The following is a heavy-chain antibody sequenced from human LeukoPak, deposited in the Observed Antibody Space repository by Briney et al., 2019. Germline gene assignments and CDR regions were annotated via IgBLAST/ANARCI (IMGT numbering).Heavy chain of an antibody. V-gene: IGHV3-23*01. CDR3: ARAPSYYEGAFDI. J-gene: IGHJ3*02. CDR2: ISGSGGNT. Sequence: PGGSLRLSCAASRFTFSDYYMNWIRQAPGKGLEWVSAISGSGGNTYYADSVKGRFTISRDNSKNTLYLQMNSLRAEDTAVYYCARAPSYYEGAFDIWGQGTMVTVSS. D-gene: IGHD3-10*01. CDR1: RFTFSDYY.